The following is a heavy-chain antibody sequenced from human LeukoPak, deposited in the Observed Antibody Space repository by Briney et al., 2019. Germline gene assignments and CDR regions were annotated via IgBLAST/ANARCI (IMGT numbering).Heavy chain of an antibody. J-gene: IGHJ4*02. CDR3: AKMGYFGSGSYYPGEFYFDY. V-gene: IGHV3-9*01. CDR2: ISWNSDSI. CDR1: GFTFDDYA. Sequence: PGGSLRLSCAASGFTFDDYAMHWVRQAPGKGLEWVSSISWNSDSIYYADSVKGRFTISRDNAKNSLYLQMNSLRPEDTAFYYCAKMGYFGSGSYYPGEFYFDYWGQGTLVTVSS. D-gene: IGHD3-10*01.